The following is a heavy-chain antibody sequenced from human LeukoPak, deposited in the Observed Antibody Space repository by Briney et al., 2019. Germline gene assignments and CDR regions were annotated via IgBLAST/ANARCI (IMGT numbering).Heavy chain of an antibody. D-gene: IGHD3-9*01. CDR3: ASNMRYFDWQGAFDI. J-gene: IGHJ3*02. CDR1: GFSFSDHY. Sequence: GGSLRLSCAASGFTSGFSFSDHYLDWVRQAPGKGLEWVGRIKNRVNSYITEYAASVKGRFIISRDDSKNSLDLQMNSLKTDDTAVYYCASNMRYFDWQGAFDIWGQGTMVTVSS. V-gene: IGHV3-72*01. CDR2: IKNRVNSYIT.